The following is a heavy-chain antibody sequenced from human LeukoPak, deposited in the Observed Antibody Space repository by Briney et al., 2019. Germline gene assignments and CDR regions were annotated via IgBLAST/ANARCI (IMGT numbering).Heavy chain of an antibody. D-gene: IGHD3-3*01. J-gene: IGHJ6*03. CDR1: GGSISSYY. CDR3: ARSPRYYDFWSGYYYYYYYYMDV. Sequence: SETLSLTCTVSGGSISSYYWSWIRQPPGKGLEWIGYIYTSGSTNYNPSLKSRVTISVDTSKNQFSLKLSSVTAADTAVNYCARSPRYYDFWSGYYYYYYYYMDVWGKGTTVTVSS. V-gene: IGHV4-4*09. CDR2: IYTSGST.